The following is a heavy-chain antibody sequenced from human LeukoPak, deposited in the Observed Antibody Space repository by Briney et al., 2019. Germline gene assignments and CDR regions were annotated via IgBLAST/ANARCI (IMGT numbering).Heavy chain of an antibody. J-gene: IGHJ5*02. CDR1: GGTFSSYA. CDR3: ARAAGDYGDYVNWFDP. V-gene: IGHV1-69*04. CDR2: IIPILGIA. D-gene: IGHD4-17*01. Sequence: ASVKVSCKASGGTFSSYAISWVRQAPGQGLEWMGRIIPILGIANYAQKFQGRVTITADKSTSTACMELSSLRSEDTAVYYCARAAGDYGDYVNWFDPWGQGTLVTVSS.